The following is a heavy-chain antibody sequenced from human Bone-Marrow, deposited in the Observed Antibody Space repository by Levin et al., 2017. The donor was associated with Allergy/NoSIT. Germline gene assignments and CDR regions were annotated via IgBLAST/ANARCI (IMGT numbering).Heavy chain of an antibody. Sequence: GASVKVSCKASGYTFTNFAIGWVRQAPGQGLEWMGWISAYNGNTIYAQKLQGRVTMTTDTSTTTTYMELRSLRSDDTAVYYCARGRDYYYYMDVWGKGTTVTVSS. V-gene: IGHV1-18*01. J-gene: IGHJ6*03. CDR2: ISAYNGNT. CDR3: ARGRDYYYYMDV. CDR1: GYTFTNFA.